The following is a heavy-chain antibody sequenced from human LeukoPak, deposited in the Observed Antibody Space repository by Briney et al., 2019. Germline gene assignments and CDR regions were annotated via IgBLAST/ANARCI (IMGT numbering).Heavy chain of an antibody. CDR1: GGSVSSSSYY. CDR3: ARDFPSGAVFDY. CDR2: IYYSGST. J-gene: IGHJ4*02. Sequence: SETLSLTCTVSGGSVSSSSYYWTWIRQPPGKGLEYIGYIYYSGSTNYNPSFKSRVTMSVDTSKNQFSLRLSSVTAADTAVYYCARDFPSGAVFDYWGQGTLVTVSS. V-gene: IGHV4-61*01. D-gene: IGHD3-10*01.